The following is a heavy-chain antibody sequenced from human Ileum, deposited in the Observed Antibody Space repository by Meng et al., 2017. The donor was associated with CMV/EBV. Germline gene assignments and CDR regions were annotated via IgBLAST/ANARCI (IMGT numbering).Heavy chain of an antibody. CDR1: GFTFSRYD. D-gene: IGHD1-26*01. V-gene: IGHV3-13*01. CDR2: IVAAGDT. Sequence: GGSLRLSCAASGFTFSRYDMFWVRQAAGKGLEWVSSIVAAGDTYYADSVKGRFTISRDNSKNTLYLQMNSLRAEDTAVYYCAKGGLSGSYQIDYWGQGTLVTVSS. CDR3: AKGGLSGSYQIDY. J-gene: IGHJ4*02.